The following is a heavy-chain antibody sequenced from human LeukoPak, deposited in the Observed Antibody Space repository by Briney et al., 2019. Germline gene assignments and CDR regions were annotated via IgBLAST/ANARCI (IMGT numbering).Heavy chain of an antibody. V-gene: IGHV3-13*01. Sequence: PGGSLRLSCAASGFTFSSYDMHWVRQATGKGLEWVSGIGTAGDTYYPGSVKGRFTISRENAKNSLYLQMNSLRAGDTAVYYCVREDGNDAFDIWGQGTMVTVSS. J-gene: IGHJ3*02. CDR2: IGTAGDT. CDR3: VREDGNDAFDI. CDR1: GFTFSSYD. D-gene: IGHD5-24*01.